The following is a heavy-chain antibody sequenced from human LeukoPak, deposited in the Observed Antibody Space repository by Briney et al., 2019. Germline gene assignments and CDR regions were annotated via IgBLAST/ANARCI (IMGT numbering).Heavy chain of an antibody. CDR1: GFTFSSYG. CDR3: AKDRRTAVAATFDFDY. J-gene: IGHJ4*02. V-gene: IGHV3-23*01. D-gene: IGHD6-19*01. CDR2: ISGSGGST. Sequence: GGSLRLSCAASGFTFSSYGMSWVRQAPGKGLEWVSAISGSGGSTYYADSVKGRFTISRDNSKNTLYLQMNSLRAEDTAVYYCAKDRRTAVAATFDFDYWGQGTLVTVSS.